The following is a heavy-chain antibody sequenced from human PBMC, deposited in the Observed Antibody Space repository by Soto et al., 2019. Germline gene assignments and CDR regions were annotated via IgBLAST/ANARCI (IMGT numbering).Heavy chain of an antibody. CDR1: GFTFSSYE. J-gene: IGHJ3*02. CDR3: ARDLVVDAFDI. Sequence: AGGSLRLSCAASGFTFSSYEMNWVRQAPGKGLEWVSYISSSGSTIYYADSVKGRFTISRDNAKNSLYLQMNSLRAEDTAVYYCARDLVVDAFDIWGQGTMVTVSS. CDR2: ISSSGSTI. V-gene: IGHV3-48*03. D-gene: IGHD2-15*01.